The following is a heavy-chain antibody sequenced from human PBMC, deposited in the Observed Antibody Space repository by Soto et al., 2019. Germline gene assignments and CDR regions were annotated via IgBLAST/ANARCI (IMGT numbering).Heavy chain of an antibody. D-gene: IGHD3-10*02. CDR1: GYTFTSYD. CDR2: MNPNSGNT. Sequence: QVQLVQSGAEVKKPGASVKVSCKASGYTFTSYDINWVRQATGQGLEWMGWMNPNSGNTVYAQKFQGRVTMPRNTSISTAYMELSSLRSEDPAVYYCASEALFRMDVWGQVTTVTVSS. J-gene: IGHJ6*02. V-gene: IGHV1-8*01. CDR3: ASEALFRMDV.